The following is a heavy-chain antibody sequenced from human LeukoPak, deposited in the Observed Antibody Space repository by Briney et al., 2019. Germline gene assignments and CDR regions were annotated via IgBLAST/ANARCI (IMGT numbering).Heavy chain of an antibody. J-gene: IGHJ4*02. CDR1: GFAFSSFA. D-gene: IGHD1-26*01. CDR2: ISGSGGST. V-gene: IGHV3-23*01. CDR3: ARPVGTTVSVDY. Sequence: GGSLRLSCAASGFAFSSFAMGWVRQAPGKGLEWVSAISGSGGSTYYADSVKGRFTISRDNSKNTLHLQMNSLRAEDTAVYYCARPVGTTVSVDYWGQGTLVTVSS.